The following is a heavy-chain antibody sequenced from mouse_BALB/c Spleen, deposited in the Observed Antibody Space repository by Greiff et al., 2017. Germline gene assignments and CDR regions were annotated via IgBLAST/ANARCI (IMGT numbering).Heavy chain of an antibody. CDR2: INPSTGYT. V-gene: IGHV1-7*01. J-gene: IGHJ4*01. CDR3: ARRGMITTRDYAMDY. Sequence: VQLQQSGAELAKPGASVKMSCKASGYTFTSYWMHWVKQRPGQGLEWIGYINPSTGYTEYNQKFKDKATLTADKSSSTAYMQLSSLTSEDSAVYYCARRGMITTRDYAMDYWGQGTSVTVSS. D-gene: IGHD2-4*01. CDR1: GYTFTSYW.